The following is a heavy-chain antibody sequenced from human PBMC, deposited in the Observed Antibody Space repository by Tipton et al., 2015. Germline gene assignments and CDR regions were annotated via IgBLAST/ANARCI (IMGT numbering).Heavy chain of an antibody. D-gene: IGHD3-10*01. Sequence: GLVKPSETLSLTCTVSGGSINNNYWSWSRQPPGKGLEYRGYGFHNGDSNYNPSLKSRVSMSVDTSKNQISLKLTSATAADTAISYCERYTDSGASPFDYWGQGSLVPVS. CDR3: ERYTDSGASPFDY. V-gene: IGHV4-59*01. CDR1: GGSINNNY. J-gene: IGHJ4*02. CDR2: GFHNGDS.